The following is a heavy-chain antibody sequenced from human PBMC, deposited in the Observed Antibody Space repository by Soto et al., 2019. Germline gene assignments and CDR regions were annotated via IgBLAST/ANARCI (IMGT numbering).Heavy chain of an antibody. CDR1: GFTFSSYS. D-gene: IGHD3-10*01. V-gene: IGHV3-21*01. J-gene: IGHJ6*03. CDR2: ISSSSSYI. Sequence: EVQLVESGGGLVKPGGSLRLSCAASGFTFSSYSMNWVRQAPGKGLVWVSSISSSSSYIYYADSVKGRFTISRDNAKNSLYLQMNSLRAEDTAVYYCARSPMVRGVINYYYYYYMDVWGKGTTVTVSS. CDR3: ARSPMVRGVINYYYYYYMDV.